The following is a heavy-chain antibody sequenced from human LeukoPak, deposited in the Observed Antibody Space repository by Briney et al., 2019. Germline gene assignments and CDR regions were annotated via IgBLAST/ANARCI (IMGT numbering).Heavy chain of an antibody. D-gene: IGHD2-15*01. V-gene: IGHV3-74*01. CDR1: GFTFKLYW. CDR2: INDDGSDT. Sequence: GGSLRLSCAVSGFTFKLYWMHWVRQAPGKGLVWVSRINDDGSDTTYADSVKGRFTISRDDAKNMLFLQMNSLRAEDMAVYYCVRGGPSTWSWGQGTLVTVSS. CDR3: VRGGPSTWS. J-gene: IGHJ5*02.